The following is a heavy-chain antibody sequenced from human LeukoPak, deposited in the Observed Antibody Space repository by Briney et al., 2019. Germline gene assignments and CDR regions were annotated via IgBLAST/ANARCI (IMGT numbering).Heavy chain of an antibody. Sequence: PGGSLRLSCAASGFTFSSYSMNWVRQAPGKGLEWVSSISSSSSYIYYADSVKGRFTISRDNAKNSLYLQMNSLRAEDTAVYYCARVRSGYYDSSSAYWGQGTLVTVSS. J-gene: IGHJ4*02. D-gene: IGHD3-22*01. CDR3: ARVRSGYYDSSSAY. CDR2: ISSSSSYI. CDR1: GFTFSSYS. V-gene: IGHV3-21*01.